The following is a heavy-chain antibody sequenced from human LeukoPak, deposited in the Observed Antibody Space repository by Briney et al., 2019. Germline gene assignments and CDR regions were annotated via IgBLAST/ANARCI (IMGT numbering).Heavy chain of an antibody. CDR1: GYTFTGYY. D-gene: IGHD3-10*01. J-gene: IGHJ4*02. CDR2: INPSGGST. V-gene: IGHV1-46*01. Sequence: ASVKVSCKASGYTFTGYYMRWVRQAPGQGLEWMGWINPSGGSTSYAQKFQGRVTMTRDTSTSTVYMELSSLRSEDTAVYYCARFYRITMVRGAMDYWGQGTLVTVSS. CDR3: ARFYRITMVRGAMDY.